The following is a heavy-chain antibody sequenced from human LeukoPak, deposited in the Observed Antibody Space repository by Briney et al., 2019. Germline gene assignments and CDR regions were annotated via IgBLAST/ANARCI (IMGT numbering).Heavy chain of an antibody. CDR3: ARHLYSAYDYSYYGLDV. D-gene: IGHD5-12*01. J-gene: IGHJ6*02. Sequence: PSGTLCLSCTASGGSFSGYYMSWIRQPPGKGLEWVGFIYCSGSTSYSAAPKSRVTISIDTYNNQLSLELRSVSAADPAVYYCARHLYSAYDYSYYGLDVWGLGTTVTVSS. CDR2: IYCSGST. CDR1: GGSFSGYY. V-gene: IGHV4-59*01.